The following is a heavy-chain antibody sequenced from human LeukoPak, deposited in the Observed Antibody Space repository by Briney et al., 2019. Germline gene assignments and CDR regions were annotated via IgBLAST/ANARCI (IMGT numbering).Heavy chain of an antibody. CDR3: ASRKVHDGYCSGGSCYEFDY. J-gene: IGHJ4*02. CDR1: GFTFSSYE. CDR2: ISSSGSTI. D-gene: IGHD2-15*01. V-gene: IGHV3-48*03. Sequence: PGGSLRLSCAASGFTFSSYEMNWVRQAPGKGLEWVSYISSSGSTIYYADSVKGRFTISRDNSKNSLYLQMNSLRAEDTAVYYCASRKVHDGYCSGGSCYEFDYWGQGTLVTVSS.